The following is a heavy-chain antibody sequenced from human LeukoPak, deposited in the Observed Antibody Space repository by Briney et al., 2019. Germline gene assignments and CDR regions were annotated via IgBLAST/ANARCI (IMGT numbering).Heavy chain of an antibody. Sequence: PSVKVSCKASGYTLTGHYMHWVRQAPGQGLEWMGWIYPYIGGTNYAQNFQGRVTMTRDTSISTAYMELSSLTSDDTAVYYCARDLGGNSFDPWGQGTLVTVSS. CDR2: IYPYIGGT. D-gene: IGHD2-15*01. CDR1: GYTLTGHY. CDR3: ARDLGGNSFDP. V-gene: IGHV1-2*02. J-gene: IGHJ5*02.